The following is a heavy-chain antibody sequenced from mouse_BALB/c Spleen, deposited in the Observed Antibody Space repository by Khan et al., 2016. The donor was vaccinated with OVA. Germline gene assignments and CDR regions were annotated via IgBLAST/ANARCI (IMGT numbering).Heavy chain of an antibody. J-gene: IGHJ2*01. CDR3: ARVHGGDFDY. CDR2: ISYSGNT. Sequence: EVELVESGPGLVKPSQSLSLTCTVTGYSITSDYAWNWIRQFPGNKLEWLGYISYSGNTTYNPSLKSRIHVTRDTTKNQFFLQLKSVTTEDTATYYCARVHGGDFDYWGQGTTLTVSS. V-gene: IGHV3-2*02. CDR1: GYSITSDYA.